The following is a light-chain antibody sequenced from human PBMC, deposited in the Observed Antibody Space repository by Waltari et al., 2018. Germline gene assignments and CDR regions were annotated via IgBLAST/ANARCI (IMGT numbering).Light chain of an antibody. CDR3: QVWDSGSDHYV. CDR1: KIGRTN. J-gene: IGLJ1*01. V-gene: IGLV3-21*02. CDR2: DDV. Sequence: SYVLTQPPSVSVAPGQTARITCDGNKIGRTNVHRYQQKPVQAPVLVVYDDVDRPYGIPGSSAGSNSGNTATLTIRRVDAGDDADYYCQVWDSGSDHYVFGTVTKVTVL.